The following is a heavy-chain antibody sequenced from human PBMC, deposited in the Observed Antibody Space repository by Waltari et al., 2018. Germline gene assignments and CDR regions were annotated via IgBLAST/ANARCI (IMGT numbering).Heavy chain of an antibody. V-gene: IGHV4-38-2*01. Sequence: QVQLQESGPGLVKPSETLSLTCAVSGYSISSGYYWGWIRQPPGKGLEWIGSIYQSGSTYTDPSLKSRVTIAVDTSKNQFSRKLSSLTAADTAVYYCARIVVQGEIDYWGQGTLVTVSS. CDR2: IYQSGST. CDR1: GYSISSGYY. CDR3: ARIVVQGEIDY. D-gene: IGHD3-10*01. J-gene: IGHJ4*02.